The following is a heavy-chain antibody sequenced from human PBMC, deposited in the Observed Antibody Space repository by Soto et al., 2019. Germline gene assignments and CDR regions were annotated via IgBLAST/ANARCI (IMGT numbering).Heavy chain of an antibody. Sequence: ASVKVSCKASGYTFTSYDINWVRQAPGQGLEWMGVINPHGGSTAYAQKFKGRVTLPRDTSASTVYMEVSILTSEDTAMYYCARSSGGNFGVIIEGTNGFAPWGQGTLVTGSS. V-gene: IGHV1-8*01. J-gene: IGHJ5*02. CDR2: INPHGGST. D-gene: IGHD1-26*01. CDR3: ARSSGGNFGVIIEGTNGFAP. CDR1: GYTFTSYD.